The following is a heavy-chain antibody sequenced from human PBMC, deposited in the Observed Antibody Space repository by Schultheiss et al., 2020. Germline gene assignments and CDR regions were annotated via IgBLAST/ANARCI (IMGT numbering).Heavy chain of an antibody. CDR1: GFTISDNY. V-gene: IGHV3-66*01. CDR2: IYNGGGT. Sequence: GESLKIACNASGFTISDNYMSWVRQAPGKGLEWVSVIYNGGGTDYADSVKGRFTISRDASKNTLFLQMNSLRVEDTAVYYCARDQWELIIKWFDPWGQGTLV. CDR3: ARDQWELIIKWFDP. J-gene: IGHJ5*02. D-gene: IGHD3-10*01.